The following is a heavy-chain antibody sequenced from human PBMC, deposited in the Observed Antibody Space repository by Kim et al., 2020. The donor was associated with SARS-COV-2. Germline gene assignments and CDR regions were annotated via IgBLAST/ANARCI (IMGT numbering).Heavy chain of an antibody. J-gene: IGHJ6*02. CDR3: ARHDPASGWYGANYGMDV. D-gene: IGHD6-19*01. Sequence: KSRVTISVDTSKNQFSLKLSSVTAADTAVYYCARHDPASGWYGANYGMDVWGQGTTVTVSS. V-gene: IGHV4-39*01.